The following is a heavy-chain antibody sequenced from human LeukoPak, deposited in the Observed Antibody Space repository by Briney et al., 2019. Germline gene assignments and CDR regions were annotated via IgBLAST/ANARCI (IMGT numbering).Heavy chain of an antibody. Sequence: SETLSLTCTVSGGSISSYYWSWIRQPPGKGLEWIGYIYYSGSTNYNPSLKSRVTISVDTSKNQFSLKLSSVTAADTAVYYCARRRSYYDSSGYSYYFDYWGQGTLVTVSS. CDR3: ARRRSYYDSSGYSYYFDY. CDR2: IYYSGST. V-gene: IGHV4-59*08. D-gene: IGHD3-22*01. J-gene: IGHJ4*02. CDR1: GGSISSYY.